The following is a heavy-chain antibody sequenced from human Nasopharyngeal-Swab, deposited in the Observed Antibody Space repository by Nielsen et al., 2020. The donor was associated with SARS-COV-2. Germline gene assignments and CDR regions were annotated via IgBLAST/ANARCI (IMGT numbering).Heavy chain of an antibody. CDR3: ARVLLSTAGAFDI. J-gene: IGHJ3*02. Sequence: SVKVSCKASGGTFSSYAISWVRQAPGQGLEWMGRIIPILGIANYAQKLQGRVTITADESTSTAYMELSSLRSEDTAVYYCARVLLSTAGAFDIWGQGTMVTVSS. D-gene: IGHD2-21*02. CDR1: GGTFSSYA. CDR2: IIPILGIA. V-gene: IGHV1-69*04.